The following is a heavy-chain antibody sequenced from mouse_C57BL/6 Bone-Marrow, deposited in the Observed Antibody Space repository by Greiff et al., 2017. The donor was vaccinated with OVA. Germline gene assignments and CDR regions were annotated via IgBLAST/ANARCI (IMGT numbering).Heavy chain of an antibody. Sequence: EVKLQESGGGLVQPKGSLKLSCAASGFSFNTYAMNWVRQAPGKGLEWVARIRSKSNNYATYYADSVKDRFTISRDDSESMLYLQMNNLKTEDTAMYYCVRGWLYWYFDVWGTGTTVTVSS. V-gene: IGHV10-1*01. CDR3: VRGWLYWYFDV. J-gene: IGHJ1*03. CDR1: GFSFNTYA. D-gene: IGHD1-1*02. CDR2: IRSKSNNYAT.